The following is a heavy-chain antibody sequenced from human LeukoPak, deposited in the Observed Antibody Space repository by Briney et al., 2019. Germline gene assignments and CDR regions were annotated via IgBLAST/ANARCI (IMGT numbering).Heavy chain of an antibody. CDR1: GFTFSSYA. Sequence: GGSLRLSCAASGFTFSSYAMSRVRQAPGKGLEWVSAISGSGGSTYYADSVKGRFTISRDNSKNTLYLQMNSLRAEDTAVYYCAKVRDPWDNYYFDYWGQGTLVTVSS. J-gene: IGHJ4*02. V-gene: IGHV3-23*01. CDR3: AKVRDPWDNYYFDY. CDR2: ISGSGGST. D-gene: IGHD1-20*01.